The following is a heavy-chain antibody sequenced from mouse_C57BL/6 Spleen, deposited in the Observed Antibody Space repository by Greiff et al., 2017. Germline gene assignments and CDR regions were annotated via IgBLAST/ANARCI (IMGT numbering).Heavy chain of an antibody. CDR2: IRNKANNHGT. V-gene: IGHV6-6*01. CDR1: GFTFSDAW. J-gene: IGHJ2*01. CDR3: TPFYGNYVGGY. Sequence: EVKLMESGGGLVQPGGSMKLSCAASGFTFSDAWMDWVRQSPEKGLEWVAEIRNKANNHGTYYAESVKGRFTISRDDSKRSVYLQMNSLRAEDTGIYYCTPFYGNYVGGYWGQGTTLTVSS. D-gene: IGHD2-10*01.